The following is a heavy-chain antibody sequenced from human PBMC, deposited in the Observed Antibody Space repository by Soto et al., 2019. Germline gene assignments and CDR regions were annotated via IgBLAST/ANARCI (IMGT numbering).Heavy chain of an antibody. V-gene: IGHV4-34*01. J-gene: IGHJ5*02. CDR2: INHSGST. Sequence: SETLSLTCAIYGGSFSGYYWSWIRQPPGKGLEWIGEINHSGSTNYNPSLKSRVTISVDTSKNQFSLKLSSVTAADTAVYYCARGRRVAVRGVTGWFDPWGQGTLVTVSS. CDR1: GGSFSGYY. CDR3: ARGRRVAVRGVTGWFDP. D-gene: IGHD3-10*01.